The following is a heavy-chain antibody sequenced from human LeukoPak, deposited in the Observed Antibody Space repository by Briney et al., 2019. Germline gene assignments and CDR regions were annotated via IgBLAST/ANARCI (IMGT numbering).Heavy chain of an antibody. V-gene: IGHV3-48*03. Sequence: GGSLRLSCAASGFTFSSYEMNWVRQAPGKGLEWVSYISNSGSTIYYADSVKGRFTISRDNAKNSLYLQMNSLRAEDTAVYYCAKDACSGDCYVLWYYYYYGMDVWGQGTTVTVSS. CDR3: AKDACSGDCYVLWYYYYYGMDV. CDR2: ISNSGSTI. J-gene: IGHJ6*02. CDR1: GFTFSSYE. D-gene: IGHD2-21*02.